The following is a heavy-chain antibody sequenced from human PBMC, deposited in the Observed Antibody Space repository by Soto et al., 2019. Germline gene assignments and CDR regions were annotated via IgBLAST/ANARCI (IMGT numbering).Heavy chain of an antibody. V-gene: IGHV1-3*01. CDR2: ITAGNGKT. Sequence: ASVKVSCKASGYTFNNYAIHWVRQAPGQRLEWMGWITAGNGKTEYSQKLQGRVTIAMDTSASTAYMELSSLTSEDTAVYYCARAPYTSGRTYYFDYWGQGTLVTVPQ. D-gene: IGHD6-19*01. CDR1: GYTFNNYA. CDR3: ARAPYTSGRTYYFDY. J-gene: IGHJ4*02.